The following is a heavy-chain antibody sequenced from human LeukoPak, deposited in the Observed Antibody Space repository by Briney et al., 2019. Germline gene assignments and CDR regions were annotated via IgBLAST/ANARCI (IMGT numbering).Heavy chain of an antibody. J-gene: IGHJ4*02. V-gene: IGHV1-24*01. Sequence: ASVKVSCNVSGYTLTELSMHWVRQAPGKGLEWMGGFDPEDGETIYAQKFQGRVTMTEDTSTDTAYMELSSLRSEDTAVYYCATWGARGSYAFDYWGQGTLVTVSS. CDR1: GYTLTELS. CDR3: ATWGARGSYAFDY. CDR2: FDPEDGET. D-gene: IGHD1-26*01.